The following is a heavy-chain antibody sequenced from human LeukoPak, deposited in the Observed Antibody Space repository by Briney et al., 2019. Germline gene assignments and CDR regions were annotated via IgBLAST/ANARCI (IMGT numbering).Heavy chain of an antibody. CDR2: IHHRGGT. CDR1: GGSISNENW. CDR3: ATPNDAFNI. J-gene: IGHJ3*02. Sequence: PSETLSLTRAVSGGSISNENWWSWVRQPPGKGLEWIGEIHHRGGTNYNPSLRSRVTISIDTSKNQFSLKLTSVTAADTAVYYCATPNDAFNIWGQGTMVTVSS. V-gene: IGHV4-4*02.